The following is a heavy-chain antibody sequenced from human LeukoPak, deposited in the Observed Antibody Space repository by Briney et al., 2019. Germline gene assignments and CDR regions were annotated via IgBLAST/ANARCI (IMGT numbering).Heavy chain of an antibody. J-gene: IGHJ6*02. Sequence: ASVKVSCKASGYTFTGYYMHWVRQAPGQGLEWMGWINPNSGGTNYAQKFQGRVTMTRDTSISTAYMELSSLRSDDTAVYYCARLPAAGTTSYHYYGMDVWGQGTTVTVSS. V-gene: IGHV1-2*02. CDR2: INPNSGGT. CDR1: GYTFTGYY. CDR3: ARLPAAGTTSYHYYGMDV. D-gene: IGHD2-2*01.